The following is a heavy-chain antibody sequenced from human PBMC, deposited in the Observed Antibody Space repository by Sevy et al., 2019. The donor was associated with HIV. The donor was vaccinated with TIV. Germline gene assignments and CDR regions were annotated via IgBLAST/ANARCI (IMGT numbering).Heavy chain of an antibody. J-gene: IGHJ1*01. V-gene: IGHV3-30*04. CDR2: ISYDGSNK. D-gene: IGHD6-13*01. CDR3: ARGPQIRIAAAGILGYFQH. CDR1: GFTFSSYA. Sequence: GGSLRLSCAASGFTFSSYAMHWVRQAPGKGLEWVAVISYDGSNKYYADSVKGQFTISRDNSKNTLYLQMNSLRAEDTAVYYCARGPQIRIAAAGILGYFQHWGQGTLVTVSS.